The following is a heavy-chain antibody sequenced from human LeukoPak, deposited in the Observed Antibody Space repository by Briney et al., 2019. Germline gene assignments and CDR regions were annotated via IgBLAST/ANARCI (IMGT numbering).Heavy chain of an antibody. CDR2: ICDSGGST. CDR3: AKSGGYGSGDYYMDV. CDR1: GFTFSSYG. J-gene: IGHJ6*03. D-gene: IGHD3-10*01. V-gene: IGHV3-23*01. Sequence: GGSLSLSCAASGFTFSSYGMSWVRQAPGKGLEWVSAICDSGGSTYYADSVKGRFTISRATSKNTLYLQMNSLRAEDTGVYYCAKSGGYGSGDYYMDVWGKGTTVTISS.